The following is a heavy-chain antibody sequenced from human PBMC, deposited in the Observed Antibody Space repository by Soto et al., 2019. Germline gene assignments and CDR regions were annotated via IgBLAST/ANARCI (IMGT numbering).Heavy chain of an antibody. V-gene: IGHV1-46*03. D-gene: IGHD2-8*01. CDR2: INPSGGST. Sequence: ASVKVSCKASGYTFTSYYMHWVRQAPGQGLEWMGIINPSGGSTNYAQKLQGRVAMTRDTSTSTVYMEPNSLRSEDTAVYYCARPPYPGCINAVCYPLDYWGQGTLVIVSS. J-gene: IGHJ4*02. CDR1: GYTFTSYY. CDR3: ARPPYPGCINAVCYPLDY.